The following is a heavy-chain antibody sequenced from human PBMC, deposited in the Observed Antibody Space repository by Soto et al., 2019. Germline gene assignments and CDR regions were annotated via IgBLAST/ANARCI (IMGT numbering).Heavy chain of an antibody. CDR2: IYFTGNA. CDR1: GGSISGYY. D-gene: IGHD2-21*02. V-gene: IGHV4-59*01. Sequence: QVQLQESGPGLVKPSETLSLTCNVSGGSISGYYWAWIRQPPGKGLEWIGYIYFTGNANYSPSLKSRVTMSVDMSTNQFSLNLRSVTAADTAVYYCARDSPLVNGGNSGLDYWGQGTVVTVSS. J-gene: IGHJ4*02. CDR3: ARDSPLVNGGNSGLDY.